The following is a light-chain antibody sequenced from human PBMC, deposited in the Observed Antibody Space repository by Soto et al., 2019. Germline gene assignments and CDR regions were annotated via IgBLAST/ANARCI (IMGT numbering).Light chain of an antibody. J-gene: IGLJ1*01. Sequence: QSVLGQPPSASGTPGQRVTISCSGRTSNIGSNTVDWHRQLPGTAPKLLIYHNDQRPSGVPDRFSASKSGTSASLAISGLQSEDEADLYSAAWDASRNRYVFGTGNKVTVL. CDR1: TSNIGSNT. CDR2: HND. V-gene: IGLV1-44*01. CDR3: AAWDASRNRYV.